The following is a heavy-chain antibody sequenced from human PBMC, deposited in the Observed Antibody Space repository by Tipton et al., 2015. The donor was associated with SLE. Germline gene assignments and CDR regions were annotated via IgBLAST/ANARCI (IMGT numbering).Heavy chain of an antibody. D-gene: IGHD6-13*01. Sequence: SLRLSCAASGFTFSDAWMSWVRQAPGKGLEWDGRIKSKTDGGTTDYAAPVKGRFTISRDDSKNTLYLQMNSLKTEDTAVYYCTTEAADLDYWGQGTLVTVSS. CDR1: GFTFSDAW. V-gene: IGHV3-15*01. CDR3: TTEAADLDY. CDR2: IKSKTDGGTT. J-gene: IGHJ4*02.